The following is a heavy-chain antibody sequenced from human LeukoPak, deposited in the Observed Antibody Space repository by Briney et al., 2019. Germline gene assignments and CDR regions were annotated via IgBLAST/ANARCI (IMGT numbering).Heavy chain of an antibody. CDR2: ISSNGGST. V-gene: IGHV3-64D*06. D-gene: IGHD6-19*01. CDR1: GFTFSSYA. Sequence: GGSLRLSCSASGFTFSSYAMHWVRQAPGKGLEYVSAISSNGGSTYYADSVKGRFTISRDNSKYTLYLQMSSLRAEDTAVYYCVKDLYLSGWSSYFDYWGQGTLVTVSS. CDR3: VKDLYLSGWSSYFDY. J-gene: IGHJ4*02.